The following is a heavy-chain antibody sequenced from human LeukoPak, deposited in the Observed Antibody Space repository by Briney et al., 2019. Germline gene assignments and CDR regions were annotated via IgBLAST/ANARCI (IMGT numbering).Heavy chain of an antibody. V-gene: IGHV3-30*14. CDR3: ASDSYSPEYFQH. CDR2: ISSDGSDK. CDR1: GFTFSYYA. J-gene: IGHJ1*01. Sequence: GRSLRLSCAASGFTFSYYAMHWVRQAPGKGLEWVAFISSDGSDKYYADSMKGRFTISRDNSKNTLYLQMNSLRAEDTAVYYCASDSYSPEYFQHWGQGTLVTVSS. D-gene: IGHD2-15*01.